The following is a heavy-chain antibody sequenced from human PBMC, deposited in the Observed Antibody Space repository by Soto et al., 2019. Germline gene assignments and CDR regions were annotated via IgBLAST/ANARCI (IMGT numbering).Heavy chain of an antibody. CDR2: ISGSGGST. CDR1: GFTFSSYA. Sequence: EVQLLESGGGLVQPGGSLRLSCAASGFTFSSYAMSWVRQAPGKGLEWVSAISGSGGSTYYADSVNGRFTISRDNSKNTLYLQMNSLRAEDTAVYYCAKVVVGRPQGTRDYWGQGTLVTVSS. D-gene: IGHD1-1*01. CDR3: AKVVVGRPQGTRDY. V-gene: IGHV3-23*01. J-gene: IGHJ4*02.